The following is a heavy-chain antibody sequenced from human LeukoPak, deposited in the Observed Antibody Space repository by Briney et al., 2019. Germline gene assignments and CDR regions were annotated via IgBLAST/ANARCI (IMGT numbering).Heavy chain of an antibody. V-gene: IGHV1-2*02. CDR2: INPNSGGT. Sequence: ASVKVSCKASGYTFTGYYMHWVRQAPGQGLEWMGWINPNSGGTNYAQKFQGRVTMTRDTSISTAHMELSRLRSDDTAVYYCARRNYQLLPGDYYYYYMDVWGKGTTVTISS. D-gene: IGHD2-2*01. CDR3: ARRNYQLLPGDYYYYYMDV. CDR1: GYTFTGYY. J-gene: IGHJ6*03.